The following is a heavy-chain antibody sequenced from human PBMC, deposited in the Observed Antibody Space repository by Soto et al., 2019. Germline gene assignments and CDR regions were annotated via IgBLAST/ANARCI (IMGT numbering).Heavy chain of an antibody. V-gene: IGHV3-21*01. CDR2: ISSSSSYI. J-gene: IGHJ4*02. D-gene: IGHD5-18*01. CDR1: GGSFSGYY. CDR3: ARDRRGYSYGRELDY. Sequence: ETLSLTCAVYGGSFSGYYWSWIRQPPGKGLEWVSSISSSSSYIYYADSVKGRFTISRDNAKNSLYLQMNSLRAEDTAVYYCARDRRGYSYGRELDYWGQGTLVTVSS.